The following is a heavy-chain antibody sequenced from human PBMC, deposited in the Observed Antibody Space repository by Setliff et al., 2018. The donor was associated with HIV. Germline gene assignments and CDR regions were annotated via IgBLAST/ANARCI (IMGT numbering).Heavy chain of an antibody. CDR3: ASMYSNHGRYYYYYMDV. CDR1: GYYIRSGYY. V-gene: IGHV4-38-2*01. Sequence: SETLSLTCAVSGYYIRSGYYWGWIRQPPGKGLEWIGTIHHSGSTYYSPSLKSRLSMSVDTSKNQFSLKLTSVTAADTAVYYCASMYSNHGRYYYYYMDVWGKGATVTVSS. D-gene: IGHD4-4*01. CDR2: IHHSGST. J-gene: IGHJ6*03.